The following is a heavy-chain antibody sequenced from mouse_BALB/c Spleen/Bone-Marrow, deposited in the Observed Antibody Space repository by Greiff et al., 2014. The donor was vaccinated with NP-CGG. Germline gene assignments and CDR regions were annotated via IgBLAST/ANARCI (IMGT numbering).Heavy chain of an antibody. Sequence: VQLQQSGTALARPGASVKMSCKASGYSFTSYWIHWVKQRPGQGLEWIGAIYPGDSDTSFNQKFKDKAKLTAVTSASTAYMELSSLTNEDSAVYYCTRRTATLDYWGQGTTLTVSS. J-gene: IGHJ2*01. D-gene: IGHD1-2*01. CDR3: TRRTATLDY. V-gene: IGHV1-5*01. CDR2: IYPGDSDT. CDR1: GYSFTSYW.